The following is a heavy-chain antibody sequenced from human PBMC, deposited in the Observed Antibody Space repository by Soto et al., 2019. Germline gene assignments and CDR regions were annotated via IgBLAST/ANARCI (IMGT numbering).Heavy chain of an antibody. D-gene: IGHD3-22*01. V-gene: IGHV1-18*01. CDR1: GYTFITYG. CDR2: ISTYNGNT. J-gene: IGHJ4*02. CDR3: ARGPTDYYDNSANYFLDY. Sequence: QVQLVQSGAEVKKPGASVKVSCKASGYTFITYGVIWVRQAPGQGLDWLGWISTYNGNTRYAERLQGRVTMTTDTTTKKAYMEVRNLRSHDTAVYYCARGPTDYYDNSANYFLDYWGQGTLVTVSS.